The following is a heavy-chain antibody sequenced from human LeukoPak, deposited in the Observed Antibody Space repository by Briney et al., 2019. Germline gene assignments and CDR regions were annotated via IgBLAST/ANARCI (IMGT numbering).Heavy chain of an antibody. CDR2: IYYSGST. Sequence: PSETLSLTCTVSGGSISSSSYYWGWIRQPPGKGLEWIGSIYYSGSTYYNPSLKSRVTISVDTSKNQFSLKLSSVTAADTAVYYCAGTISNGGAFDIWGQGTMVTVSS. V-gene: IGHV4-39*01. J-gene: IGHJ3*02. CDR3: AGTISNGGAFDI. D-gene: IGHD3-22*01. CDR1: GGSISSSSYY.